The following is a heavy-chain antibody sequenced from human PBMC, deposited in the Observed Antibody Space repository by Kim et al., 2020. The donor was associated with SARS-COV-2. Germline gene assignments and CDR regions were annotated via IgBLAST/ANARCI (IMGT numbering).Heavy chain of an antibody. V-gene: IGHV3-30*18. Sequence: GGSLRLSCAASGFTFSSYGMHWVRQAPGKGLEWVAVISYDRSNKYYADSVKGRFTISRDNSKNTLYLQMNSLRAEDTAVYYCAKGGSWYERHPFDYWGQGTLVTVSS. CDR2: ISYDRSNK. J-gene: IGHJ4*02. CDR3: AKGGSWYERHPFDY. D-gene: IGHD6-13*01. CDR1: GFTFSSYG.